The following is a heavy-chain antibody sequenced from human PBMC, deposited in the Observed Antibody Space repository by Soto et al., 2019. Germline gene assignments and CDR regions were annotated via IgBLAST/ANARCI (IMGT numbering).Heavy chain of an antibody. J-gene: IGHJ5*02. D-gene: IGHD3-3*01. Sequence: QVQLQESGPGLVKPSQTLSLTCTVSGGSISSGGYYWSWIRQHPGKGLEWIGYIYYSGSTYYSPYREGRVTISVITSKNRFPLKLSAVTAADTAVYSCARGVGRYKGSGWFAPWGQGTLVTVSS. CDR2: IYYSGST. CDR3: ARGVGRYKGSGWFAP. V-gene: IGHV4-31*03. CDR1: GGSISSGGYY.